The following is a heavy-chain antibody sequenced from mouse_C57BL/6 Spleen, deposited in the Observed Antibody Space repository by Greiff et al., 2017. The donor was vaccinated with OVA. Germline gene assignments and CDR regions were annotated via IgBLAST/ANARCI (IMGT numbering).Heavy chain of an antibody. J-gene: IGHJ2*01. Sequence: EVKLVESEGGLVQPGSSMKLSCTASGFTFSDYYMAWVRQVPEKGLEWVANINYDGSSTYYLDSLKSRFIISRDNAKNILYLQMSSLKSEDTATYYCAREELTGAYYFDYWGQGTTLTVSS. CDR3: AREELTGAYYFDY. V-gene: IGHV5-16*01. CDR2: INYDGSST. D-gene: IGHD4-1*01. CDR1: GFTFSDYY.